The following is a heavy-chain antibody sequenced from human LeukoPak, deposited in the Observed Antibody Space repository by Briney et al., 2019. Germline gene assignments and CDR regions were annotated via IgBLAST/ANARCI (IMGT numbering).Heavy chain of an antibody. D-gene: IGHD1-1*01. J-gene: IGHJ4*02. V-gene: IGHV3-20*04. Sequence: GVSLRLSCAASGFKFDDYGMRWVRQAPGKGLEWVSGINWNGTSIDYADSVKGRFTISRDNAKTSLYLQMISLRAEDTALYYCARGAAGTTFDYWGQGTLVTLSS. CDR3: ARGAAGTTFDY. CDR1: GFKFDDYG. CDR2: INWNGTSI.